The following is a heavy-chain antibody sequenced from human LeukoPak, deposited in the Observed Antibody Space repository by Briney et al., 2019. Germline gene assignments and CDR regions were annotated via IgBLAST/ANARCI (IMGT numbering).Heavy chain of an antibody. J-gene: IGHJ3*02. Sequence: GGSLRLSCAASGFTVSSNYMSWVRQAPGKGLEWVSVIYSGGSTYYADSVKGRFTISRDNSKNTLYLQMNSLRAEDTGVYYCARDPFFVRYCSSTSCLPDAFDIWGQGTMVTVSS. CDR2: IYSGGST. CDR1: GFTVSSNY. D-gene: IGHD2-2*01. CDR3: ARDPFFVRYCSSTSCLPDAFDI. V-gene: IGHV3-66*02.